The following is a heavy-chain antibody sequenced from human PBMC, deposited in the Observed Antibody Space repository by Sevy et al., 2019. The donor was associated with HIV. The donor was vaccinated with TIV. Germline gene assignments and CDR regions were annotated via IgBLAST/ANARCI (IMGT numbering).Heavy chain of an antibody. J-gene: IGHJ6*02. CDR2: INEDGTEK. Sequence: GGSLRLSCAASGFTFSTYWMSWFRQAPGKGLEWVANINEDGTEKFDVDSVKGRFTMSRDNTKNSLYLQMNSLRAEDAAVYYCARDNATVSRRGLRYYYYGTDVWGQGTTVTVSS. CDR1: GFTFSTYW. V-gene: IGHV3-7*01. CDR3: ARDNATVSRRGLRYYYYGTDV. D-gene: IGHD2-2*01.